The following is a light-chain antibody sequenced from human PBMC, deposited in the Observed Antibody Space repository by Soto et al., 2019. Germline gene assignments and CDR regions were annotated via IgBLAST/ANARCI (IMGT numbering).Light chain of an antibody. J-gene: IGKJ2*01. V-gene: IGKV3-11*01. CDR2: DAS. CDR1: QSVSSY. Sequence: EIVLTQSPATLSRSPGERGTLSCRASQSVSSYLAWYQQKPGQAPRLLIYDASNRATGIPARFSGSGSGTDFTLTISSLEPEDFAVYNCQQRSNWPPGYTFGQGTKLEIK. CDR3: QQRSNWPPGYT.